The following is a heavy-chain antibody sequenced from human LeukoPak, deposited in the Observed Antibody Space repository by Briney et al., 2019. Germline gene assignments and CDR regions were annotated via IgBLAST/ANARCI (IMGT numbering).Heavy chain of an antibody. J-gene: IGHJ4*02. CDR2: LNPNSGGT. V-gene: IGHV1-2*02. D-gene: IGHD5-12*01. CDR3: ARDQGYSGTDY. CDR1: GYTFTGYY. Sequence: ASVKVSCKASGYTFTGYYMHWVRQAPGQGLEWMGWLNPNSGGTNYAQKFQGRVTMTRDTSISTAYMELSRLRSDDTAVYYSARDQGYSGTDYWGQGTLVTVSS.